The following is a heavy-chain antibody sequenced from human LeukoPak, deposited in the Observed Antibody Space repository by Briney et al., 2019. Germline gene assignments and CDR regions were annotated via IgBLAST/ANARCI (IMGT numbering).Heavy chain of an antibody. CDR2: ISSSGSTI. V-gene: IGHV3-48*03. CDR1: GFTFSSYE. CDR3: AKAHPGFDY. Sequence: PGGSLRLSCAASGFTFSSYEMNWVRQAPGKGLEWVSYISSSGSTIYYADSVKGRFTISRDNAKNSLYLQMNSLGAEDTAVYYCAKAHPGFDYWGQGVLVTVSS. J-gene: IGHJ4*02.